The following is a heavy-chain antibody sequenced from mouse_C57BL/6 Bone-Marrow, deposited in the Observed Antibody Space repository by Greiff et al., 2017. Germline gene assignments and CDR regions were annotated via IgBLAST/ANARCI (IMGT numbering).Heavy chain of an antibody. CDR1: DSEVFPIAY. Sequence: QVQLKESGSELRSPGSSVKLSCKDFDSEVFPIAYMSWVRQKPGHGFEWIGGILPSIGRTIYGEKFEDKATLDADTLSNTAYLELNSLTSEDSAIYYCARRDGYYETDAFAYWGQGTLVTVSA. D-gene: IGHD2-3*01. CDR3: ARRDGYYETDAFAY. CDR2: ILPSIGRT. V-gene: IGHV15-2*01. J-gene: IGHJ3*01.